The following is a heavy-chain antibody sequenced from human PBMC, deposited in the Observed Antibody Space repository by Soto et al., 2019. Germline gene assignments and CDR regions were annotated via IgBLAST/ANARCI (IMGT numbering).Heavy chain of an antibody. Sequence: GGSLRLSCAASGFTFSSYSMNWVRQAPGKGLEWVSYISSSSSTIYYADSVKGRFTISRDNAKNSLYLQMNSLRAEDTAVYYCARDTPYYDFWSGNTDYYYYMDVWGKGTTVTVSS. J-gene: IGHJ6*03. CDR1: GFTFSSYS. CDR2: ISSSSSTI. D-gene: IGHD3-3*01. V-gene: IGHV3-48*01. CDR3: ARDTPYYDFWSGNTDYYYYMDV.